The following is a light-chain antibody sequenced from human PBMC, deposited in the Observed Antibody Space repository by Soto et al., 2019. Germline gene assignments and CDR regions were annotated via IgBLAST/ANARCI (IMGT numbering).Light chain of an antibody. J-gene: IGKJ2*01. Sequence: DIQMTQSPSTLSASVGDRVTITCRASQSISSWLAWYQQKPGKAPKPLIYKASRLESGVPSRLSGSGSGTDFTLTISSLQPDDFAIYYCHQYNSYPYTFGQGTKLDIK. CDR3: HQYNSYPYT. CDR2: KAS. V-gene: IGKV1-5*03. CDR1: QSISSW.